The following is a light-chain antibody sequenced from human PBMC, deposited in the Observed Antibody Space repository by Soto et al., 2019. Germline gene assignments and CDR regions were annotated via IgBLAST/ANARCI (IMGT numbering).Light chain of an antibody. Sequence: QAVVTQPASVSGSPGQSITISCTGTSSDIGSYNLVSWYQQHPGKAPKLMIYEVSERPSGISNRFSGSKSGNTAALTISGLQAEDEADYYCCSYAGFSAFGVFGGGTKVTVL. CDR1: SSDIGSYNL. J-gene: IGLJ3*02. CDR2: EVS. V-gene: IGLV2-23*02. CDR3: CSYAGFSAFGV.